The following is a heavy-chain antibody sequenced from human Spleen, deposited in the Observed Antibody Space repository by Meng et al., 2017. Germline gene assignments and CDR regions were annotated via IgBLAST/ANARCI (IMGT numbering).Heavy chain of an antibody. CDR2: ITGSDGRT. D-gene: IGHD5-24*01. J-gene: IGHJ4*02. Sequence: GGSLRLSCAASGFTFSSYVMSWVRQAPGKGLEWVSSITGSDGRTYYADSVKGRLTISRDNSKNTLYLQMNSLRAEDTAVYFCASRDGDKGDYWGQGTLVTVSS. CDR3: ASRDGDKGDY. CDR1: GFTFSSYV. V-gene: IGHV3-23*01.